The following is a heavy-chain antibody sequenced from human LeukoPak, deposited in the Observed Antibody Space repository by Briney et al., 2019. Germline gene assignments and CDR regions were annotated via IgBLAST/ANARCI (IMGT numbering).Heavy chain of an antibody. CDR2: IYYSGST. V-gene: IGHV4-30-4*08. Sequence: PSQTLSLTCTVSGGSISSGDYYWSWIRQPPGKGLEWIGYIYYSGSTYYNPSLKSRVTISVDTSKNQFSLKLSSVTAADTAVYYCARRVDYNRPFDYWGQGTLVTVSS. CDR1: GGSISSGDYY. J-gene: IGHJ4*02. D-gene: IGHD4-11*01. CDR3: ARRVDYNRPFDY.